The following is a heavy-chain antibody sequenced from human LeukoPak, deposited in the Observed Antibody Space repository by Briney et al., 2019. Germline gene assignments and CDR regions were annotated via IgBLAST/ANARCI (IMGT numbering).Heavy chain of an antibody. Sequence: ASVKVSCKASGYTFTSYGISWVRQAPGQGLEWMGWISAYNGNTNYAQKLQGRVTMTTDTSTSTAYMELRSLRSDDTAVYYCARAPYGDNGYTAEVADYWGQGTLVTVSS. CDR1: GYTFTSYG. CDR3: ARAPYGDNGYTAEVADY. CDR2: ISAYNGNT. D-gene: IGHD3-16*01. V-gene: IGHV1-18*01. J-gene: IGHJ4*02.